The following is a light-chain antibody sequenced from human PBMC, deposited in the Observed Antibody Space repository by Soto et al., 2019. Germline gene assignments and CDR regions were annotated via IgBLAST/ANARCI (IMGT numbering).Light chain of an antibody. CDR2: AVS. CDR3: SSYTSDSSYV. Sequence: SELTQPASVSGSPGQSITISCTGTSSDVGLYDYVSWYQQHPGKAPQLMIYAVSNRPSGVSNRFSASKSGNTASLFISGLQAEDEADYYCSSYTSDSSYVFGSGTKVTV. J-gene: IGLJ1*01. V-gene: IGLV2-14*01. CDR1: SSDVGLYDY.